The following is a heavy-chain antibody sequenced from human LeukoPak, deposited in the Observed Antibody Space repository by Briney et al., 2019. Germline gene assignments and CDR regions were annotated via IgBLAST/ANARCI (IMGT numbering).Heavy chain of an antibody. CDR2: ISHSGST. CDR1: GGSFSGYY. Sequence: SETLSLTWGVYGGSFSGYYWSWIRQPPGKGLEWIGEISHSGSTNYNPSLKSRVTISVDTSKNQFSLKLSSVTAADTAVYYCARGLWSLDYWGQGTLVTVSS. D-gene: IGHD3-10*01. CDR3: ARGLWSLDY. J-gene: IGHJ4*02. V-gene: IGHV4-34*01.